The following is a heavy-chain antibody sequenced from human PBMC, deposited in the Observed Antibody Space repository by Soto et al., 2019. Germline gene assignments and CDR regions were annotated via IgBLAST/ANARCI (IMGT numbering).Heavy chain of an antibody. Sequence: GESLKISCKGSGYSFTSYWIGWVRQMPGKGLEWMGIIYPGDSDTRYSPSFQGQVTISADKSISTAYLQWSSLKASDTAMYYCALYTTNYYYGMDVWGQGNTVTGSS. D-gene: IGHD1-1*01. J-gene: IGHJ6*02. CDR1: GYSFTSYW. V-gene: IGHV5-51*01. CDR2: IYPGDSDT. CDR3: ALYTTNYYYGMDV.